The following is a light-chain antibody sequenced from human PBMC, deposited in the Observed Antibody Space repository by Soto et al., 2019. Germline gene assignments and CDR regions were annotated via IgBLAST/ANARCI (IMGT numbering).Light chain of an antibody. Sequence: QSVLTQPPSISGAPGQRVTISCTGSSSNIGAGSDVHWYHQLPGTAPKLLIYGNTNRPSGVPDRFSGSKSGTSASLAIAGLQTEDEGDYYCQTYDSSLSGLYVXGTGTKSPS. J-gene: IGLJ1*01. CDR2: GNT. CDR1: SSNIGAGSD. CDR3: QTYDSSLSGLYV. V-gene: IGLV1-40*01.